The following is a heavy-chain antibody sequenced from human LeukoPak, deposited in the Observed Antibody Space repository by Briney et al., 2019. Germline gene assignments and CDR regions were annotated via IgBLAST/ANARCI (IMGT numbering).Heavy chain of an antibody. V-gene: IGHV3-48*03. J-gene: IGHJ4*02. CDR1: GFTFSSYE. CDR2: ISSNGSNT. CDR3: ARGGQRWPIYY. Sequence: TGGSLRLSCAASGFTFSSYEMIWVRQAPGKGLEWISYISSNGSNTYYADSLKGRFTISRDNAKNSLYLQMNSLRAEDTAVYYCARGGQRWPIYYWGQGTLVTVS. D-gene: IGHD6-19*01.